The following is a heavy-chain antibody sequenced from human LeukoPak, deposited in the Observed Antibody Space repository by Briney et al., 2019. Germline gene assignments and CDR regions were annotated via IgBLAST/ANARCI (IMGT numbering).Heavy chain of an antibody. V-gene: IGHV4-39*01. CDR1: GFTFSSYG. CDR2: IYYSGST. CDR3: ARHWGNSGYYLFDY. Sequence: GSLRLSCAASGFTFSSYGMHWVRQPPGKGLEWIGSIYYSGSTYYNPSLKSRVTISVDTSKNQFSLKLSSVTAADTAVYYCARHWGNSGYYLFDYWGQGTLVTVSS. D-gene: IGHD3-22*01. J-gene: IGHJ4*02.